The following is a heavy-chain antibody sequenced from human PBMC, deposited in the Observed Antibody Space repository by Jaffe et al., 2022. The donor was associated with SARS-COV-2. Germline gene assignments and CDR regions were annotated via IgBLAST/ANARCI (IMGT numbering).Heavy chain of an antibody. CDR1: GFTFSSYA. D-gene: IGHD6-6*01. Sequence: EVQLVESGGGLVQPGGSLRLSCAASGFTFSSYAMHWVRQAPGKGLEYVSAISSNGGSTYYANSVKGRFTISRDNSKNTLYLQMGSLRAEDMAVYYCAREYSSSPYYYYGMDVWGQGTTVTVSS. V-gene: IGHV3-64*01. CDR3: AREYSSSPYYYYGMDV. CDR2: ISSNGGST. J-gene: IGHJ6*02.